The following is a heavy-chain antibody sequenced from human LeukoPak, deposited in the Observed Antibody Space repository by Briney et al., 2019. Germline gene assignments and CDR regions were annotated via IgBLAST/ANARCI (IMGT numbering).Heavy chain of an antibody. CDR2: ITWNSGSK. CDR3: AKGGVASGSGSYFDY. D-gene: IGHD3-10*01. Sequence: GGSLRLSCAASGFIFDNYAMHWVRLAPGKGLGWVSGITWNSGSKGYADSVKGRFTISRDNAKNSLYLQMNSLRPEDTALYYCAKGGVASGSGSYFDYWGQGILVTVSS. J-gene: IGHJ4*02. CDR1: GFIFDNYA. V-gene: IGHV3-9*01.